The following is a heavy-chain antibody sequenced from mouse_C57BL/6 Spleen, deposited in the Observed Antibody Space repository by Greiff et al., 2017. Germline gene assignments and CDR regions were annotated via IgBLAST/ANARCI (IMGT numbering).Heavy chain of an antibody. CDR3: TRSNWDGGVDY. V-gene: IGHV1-64*01. Sequence: VQLQQPGAELVKPGASVKLSCKASGYTFTSYWMHWVKQRPGQGLEWIGMIHPNSGSTNYNEKFKSKATLTVDKSSSTAYMQLSRLTSEDSAVYYCTRSNWDGGVDYWGQGTTLTVSS. J-gene: IGHJ2*01. D-gene: IGHD4-1*01. CDR2: IHPNSGST. CDR1: GYTFTSYW.